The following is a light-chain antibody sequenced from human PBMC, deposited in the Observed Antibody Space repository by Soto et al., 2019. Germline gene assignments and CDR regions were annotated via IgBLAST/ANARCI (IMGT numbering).Light chain of an antibody. CDR2: YRSDSDT. CDR3: MIGHNSAYV. V-gene: IGLV5-45*03. J-gene: IGLJ1*01. CDR1: SDINVGTYW. Sequence: PVLTPPSPLSASPGASASFTCTLRSDINVGTYWIYWYQQKPASPPQYLLNYRSDSDTQQGSGVPIRFSGSKDASANAGILLSSGLQAEDDAYYYCMIGHNSAYVFGAGTKVTVL.